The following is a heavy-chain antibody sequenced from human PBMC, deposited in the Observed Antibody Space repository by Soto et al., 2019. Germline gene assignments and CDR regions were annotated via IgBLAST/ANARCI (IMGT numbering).Heavy chain of an antibody. CDR2: ISYDGSNK. CDR3: AKDRDIVLVPAAHYYYYGMDV. V-gene: IGHV3-30*18. D-gene: IGHD2-2*01. CDR1: GFTFSSYG. J-gene: IGHJ6*02. Sequence: PGGSLRLSCAASGFTFSSYGMHWVRQAPGKGLEWVAVISYDGSNKYYADSVKGRFTISRDNSKNTLYLQMNSLRAEDTAVYYCAKDRDIVLVPAAHYYYYGMDVWGQGTTVTVSS.